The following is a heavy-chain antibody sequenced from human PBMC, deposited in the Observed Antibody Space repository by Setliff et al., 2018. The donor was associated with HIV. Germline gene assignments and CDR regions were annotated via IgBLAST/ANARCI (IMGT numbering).Heavy chain of an antibody. Sequence: SGGSLRLSCAASGFTFSNAWMNWVRQAPGKGLEWVSAISGSGGSTYYADSVKGRFTISRDNSKNTLYLQMSSLRGEDTAVYYCARDPHPNGGSEDAFDIWGQGTMVTVSS. D-gene: IGHD7-27*01. J-gene: IGHJ3*02. V-gene: IGHV3-23*01. CDR2: ISGSGGST. CDR1: GFTFSNAW. CDR3: ARDPHPNGGSEDAFDI.